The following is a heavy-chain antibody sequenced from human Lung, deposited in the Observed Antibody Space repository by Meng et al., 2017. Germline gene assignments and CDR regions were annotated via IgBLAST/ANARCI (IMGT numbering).Heavy chain of an antibody. J-gene: IGHJ4*02. CDR3: ARGPTTMAHDFDY. Sequence: VQLQRVCAGLLKPSDALSLTCVVSGGSFSDYYWSWIRQPPGKGLEWIGEINHSGSTNYNPSLESRATISVDTSQNNLSLKLSSVTAADSAVYYCARGPTTMAHDFDYWGQGTLVTVSS. CDR1: GGSFSDYY. D-gene: IGHD4-11*01. CDR2: INHSGST. V-gene: IGHV4-34*01.